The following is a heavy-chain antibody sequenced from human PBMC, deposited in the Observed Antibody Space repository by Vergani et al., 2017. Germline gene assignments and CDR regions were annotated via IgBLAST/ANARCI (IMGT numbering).Heavy chain of an antibody. CDR3: ARGRRDGYNWSYWYFDL. J-gene: IGHJ2*01. V-gene: IGHV3-74*01. D-gene: IGHD5-24*01. Sequence: EVQLVESGGGLVLPGGSLRLSCAASGFTFSSYWMHWVRQAPGKGLVWVSRINSDVSSTSYADSVKGRFTISRDNAKNTLYLQMNSLRAEDTAVYYCARGRRDGYNWSYWYFDLWGRGTLVTVSS. CDR2: INSDVSST. CDR1: GFTFSSYW.